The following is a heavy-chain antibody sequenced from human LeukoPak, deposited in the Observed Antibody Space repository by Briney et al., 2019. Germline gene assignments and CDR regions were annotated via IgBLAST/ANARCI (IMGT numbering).Heavy chain of an antibody. J-gene: IGHJ5*02. V-gene: IGHV3-9*01. CDR3: AKDFYDFWSGKGPWFDP. Sequence: GRSLRLSCAVSGFTFDDYAMHWVRQAPGKGLEWVSGISWNSGSIGYADSVKGRFTISRDNAKNSLYLQMNSLRAEDTALYYCAKDFYDFWSGKGPWFDPWGQGTLVTVSS. D-gene: IGHD3-3*01. CDR2: ISWNSGSI. CDR1: GFTFDDYA.